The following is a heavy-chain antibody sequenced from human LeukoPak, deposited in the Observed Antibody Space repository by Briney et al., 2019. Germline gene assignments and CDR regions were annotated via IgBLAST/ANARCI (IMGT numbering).Heavy chain of an antibody. CDR3: ARIDILTGYPYYFDY. J-gene: IGHJ4*02. V-gene: IGHV4-59*01. CDR1: GGSISIYY. D-gene: IGHD3-9*01. Sequence: PSETLSLTCTVSGGSISIYYWSWIRKPPGKELEWFGYIYYSGSTNYNPSLKSRVTISVDTSKNQFSLKLSSVSAADTAVYYCARIDILTGYPYYFDYWGQGTLVTVSS. CDR2: IYYSGST.